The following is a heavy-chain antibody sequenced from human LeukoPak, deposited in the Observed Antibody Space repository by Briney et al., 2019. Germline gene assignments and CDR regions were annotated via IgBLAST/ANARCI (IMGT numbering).Heavy chain of an antibody. CDR3: ARVRGRGSGSYYYFDY. J-gene: IGHJ4*02. CDR1: GGSISGYY. Sequence: SSETLSLTCTVSGGSISGYYWSWIRQPPGKGLDWIGYIYYTGSTNYNPSLKSRVTISADTSKNQFFLKLSSVTAADTAVYYCARVRGRGSGSYYYFDYWGQGTLVTVSS. D-gene: IGHD3-10*01. CDR2: IYYTGST. V-gene: IGHV4-59*13.